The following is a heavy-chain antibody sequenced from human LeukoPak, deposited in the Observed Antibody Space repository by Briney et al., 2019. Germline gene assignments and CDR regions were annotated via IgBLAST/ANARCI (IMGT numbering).Heavy chain of an antibody. CDR2: IWYDGSNK. J-gene: IGHJ4*02. Sequence: GGSLRLSCAASGFTFSSYGMHWVRQAPGRGLEWVAVIWYDGSNKYYADSVKGRFTISRDNSKNTLYLQMNSLRAEDTAVYYCARDKGAYDSSGYYGYWGQGTLVTVSS. D-gene: IGHD3-22*01. V-gene: IGHV3-33*01. CDR1: GFTFSSYG. CDR3: ARDKGAYDSSGYYGY.